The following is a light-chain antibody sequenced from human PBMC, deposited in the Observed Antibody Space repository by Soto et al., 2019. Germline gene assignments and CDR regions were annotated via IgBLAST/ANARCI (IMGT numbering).Light chain of an antibody. Sequence: QSALTQPPSASGSPVQSVTISCTGTSSDVGGYNYVSWYQQHPGRAPKLMIYEVSKRPSGVPDRFSGSKSGNTASLTVSGLQPEDEADYYCSSYAGSSNLGVFGGGTKLTVL. V-gene: IGLV2-8*01. CDR2: EVS. CDR3: SSYAGSSNLGV. CDR1: SSDVGGYNY. J-gene: IGLJ2*01.